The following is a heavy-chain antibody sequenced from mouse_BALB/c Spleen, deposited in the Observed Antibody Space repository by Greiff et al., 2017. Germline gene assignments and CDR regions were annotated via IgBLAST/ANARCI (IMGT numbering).Heavy chain of an antibody. CDR2: ISSGGST. Sequence: EVKLVESGGGLVKPGGSLKLSCAASGFTFSSYAMSWVRQTPEKRLEWVASISSGGSTYYPDSVKGRFTISRDNARNILYLQMSSLRSEDTAMYYFARVSDQRGFAYWGQGTLVTVSA. V-gene: IGHV5-6-5*01. J-gene: IGHJ3*01. CDR1: GFTFSSYA. CDR3: ARVSDQRGFAY.